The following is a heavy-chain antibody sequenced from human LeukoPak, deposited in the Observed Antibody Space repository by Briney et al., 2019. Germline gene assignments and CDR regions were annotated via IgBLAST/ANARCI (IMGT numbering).Heavy chain of an antibody. Sequence: GGSLRLSCAASGFTFSSYGMHWVRQDPGKGLEWVAVISYDGSNKYYADSVKGRFTISRDNSKNTLYLQMNSLRAEDTAVYYCAKDYPQYYYDSSGYSDAFDIWGQETMVTFSS. D-gene: IGHD3-22*01. CDR1: GFTFSSYG. CDR2: ISYDGSNK. CDR3: AKDYPQYYYDSSGYSDAFDI. J-gene: IGHJ3*02. V-gene: IGHV3-30*18.